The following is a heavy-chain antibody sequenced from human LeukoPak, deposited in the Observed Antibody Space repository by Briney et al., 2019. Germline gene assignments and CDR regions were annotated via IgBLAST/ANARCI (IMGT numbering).Heavy chain of an antibody. V-gene: IGHV5-51*01. Sequence: GESLKISCRTSGFTFTDYWIGWVRQMPGKGLEWMGIIYPGDSDTKYSPSFRGQVTMSADKSTNTAYLQWDSLKASDTAMYFCARGDASMATGFNYWGQGTLVTVSS. CDR3: ARGDASMATGFNY. J-gene: IGHJ4*02. CDR2: IYPGDSDT. CDR1: GFTFTDYW. D-gene: IGHD6-6*01.